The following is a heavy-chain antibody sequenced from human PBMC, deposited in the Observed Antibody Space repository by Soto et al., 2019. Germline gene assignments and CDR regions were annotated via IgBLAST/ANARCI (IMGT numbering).Heavy chain of an antibody. CDR3: ARDIESVTAKHFFYYYAMDV. J-gene: IGHJ6*04. CDR1: GFTFSNYG. Sequence: ASVKVSCKASGFTFSNYGRNWVRQAPGQGLEWMGWVSANNGHTNYAQNLQGRVSMTADTSTSTAYMELRGLTFDDTAVYYCARDIESVTAKHFFYYYAMDVWGKGTTVTVSS. D-gene: IGHD2-8*01. V-gene: IGHV1-18*01. CDR2: VSANNGHT.